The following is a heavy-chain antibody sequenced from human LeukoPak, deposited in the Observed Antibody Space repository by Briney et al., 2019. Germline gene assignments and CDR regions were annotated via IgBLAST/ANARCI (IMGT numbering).Heavy chain of an antibody. CDR3: ARANYYDSSRYSY. CDR2: INHSGST. D-gene: IGHD3-22*01. V-gene: IGHV4-34*01. CDR1: GGSFSGYY. J-gene: IGHJ4*02. Sequence: KPSETLSLTCAVDGGSFSGYYWSWIRQPPGKGLEWIGEINHSGSTNYNPSLKSRVTISVDTSKTQFSLKLSFVTAEDTAVYYCARANYYDSSRYSYWGQGTLVTVSS.